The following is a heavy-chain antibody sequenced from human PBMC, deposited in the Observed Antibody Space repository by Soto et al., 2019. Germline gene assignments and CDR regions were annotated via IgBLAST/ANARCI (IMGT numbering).Heavy chain of an antibody. V-gene: IGHV1-8*01. D-gene: IGHD2-15*01. Sequence: ASEKVSCKTSGYTFTEKEINRVRQSTGQGLEGMGGMNPNEGNTGYAQKVQVRGTMTRGNSINAAHVEVSRLKSEGMAVYCWVRAALDYSCADYFDSWGQRTLVTVSS. J-gene: IGHJ4*02. CDR3: VRAALDYSCADYFDS. CDR2: MNPNEGNT. CDR1: GYTFTEKE.